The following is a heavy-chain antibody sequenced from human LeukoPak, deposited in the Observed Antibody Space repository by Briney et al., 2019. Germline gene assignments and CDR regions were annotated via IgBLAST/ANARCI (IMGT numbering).Heavy chain of an antibody. CDR3: ARPDINNSDYYGMDV. CDR2: ISAYNGNT. CDR1: GYTFTSYG. D-gene: IGHD2-15*01. J-gene: IGHJ6*02. Sequence: ASVKVSCKASGYTFTSYGISWVRQAPGQGLEWMGWISAYNGNTNYAQKLHGRVTMTTDTSTSTAYMELRSLRSDDTAVYYCARPDINNSDYYGMDVWGQGTTVTVSS. V-gene: IGHV1-18*01.